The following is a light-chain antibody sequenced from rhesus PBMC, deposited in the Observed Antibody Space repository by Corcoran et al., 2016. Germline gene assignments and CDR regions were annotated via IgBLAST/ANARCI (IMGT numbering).Light chain of an antibody. Sequence: DIQMTQSPSSLSASVGDRVTITCRASQGITNDLAWYQQKQGETPKLLIYEASRLQSGIPSRFSGSGSGTVFTLTISSLQPEDFATYYCLPYSSSPWTFGQGTKVEIK. CDR2: EAS. CDR1: QGITND. CDR3: LPYSSSPWT. V-gene: IGKV1-22*01. J-gene: IGKJ1*01.